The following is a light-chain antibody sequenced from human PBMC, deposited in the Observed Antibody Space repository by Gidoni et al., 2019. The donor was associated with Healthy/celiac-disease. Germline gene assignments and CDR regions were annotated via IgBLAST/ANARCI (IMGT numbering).Light chain of an antibody. CDR1: QSMSSW. V-gene: IGKV1-5*01. CDR3: QQYNSYSGWT. Sequence: DIQMTPSPSTLSASVGDRVTITCRASQSMSSWLVWYQQKPGKAPKLLIYDASSFESGVPSRFSRSGSGTEFTLTIRSLQPDDLATYYCQQYNSYSGWTFGQGTKVEIK. J-gene: IGKJ1*01. CDR2: DAS.